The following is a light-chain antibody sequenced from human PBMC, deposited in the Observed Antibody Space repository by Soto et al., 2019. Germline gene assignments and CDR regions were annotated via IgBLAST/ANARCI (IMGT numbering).Light chain of an antibody. CDR1: QSIVANY. V-gene: IGKV3-20*01. J-gene: IGKJ1*01. CDR2: DIS. CDR3: QHFGSSPGT. Sequence: EIVLTQSPGTLSLSPGEGATLSCRASQSIVANYLAWYQQKPGQSPRLLIYDISTRATVVPDRFSGSGSRTDFTLTINGLEPEDSAVYYCQHFGSSPGTFGQGTKVEVK.